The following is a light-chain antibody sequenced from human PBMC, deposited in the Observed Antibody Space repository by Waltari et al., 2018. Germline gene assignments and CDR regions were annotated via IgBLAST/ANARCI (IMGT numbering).Light chain of an antibody. V-gene: IGKV1-5*03. CDR2: KAS. Sequence: DIQMTQSPSTLSASVGDRVTITCRASQSISSGLAWYQQKPGKAPKLLIYKASSLESGVPSRFSGSGSGTEFTLTISSLQPDDFATYYCQQCNSYSRAFGQGTKVEIK. CDR1: QSISSG. CDR3: QQCNSYSRA. J-gene: IGKJ1*01.